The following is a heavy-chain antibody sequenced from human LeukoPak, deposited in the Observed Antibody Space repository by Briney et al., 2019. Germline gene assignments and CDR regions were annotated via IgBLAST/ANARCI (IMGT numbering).Heavy chain of an antibody. CDR1: GFTFSSYA. Sequence: GGSLRLSCAASGFTFSSYAMSWVRQAPGKGLEWVSAISVSGGSTYYADSVKGRFTISRDNSKNTPYLQMNSLRAEDTAVYYCAKPVLGTFGVVITLYYFDYWGQGTLVTVSS. D-gene: IGHD3-3*01. CDR3: AKPVLGTFGVVITLYYFDY. V-gene: IGHV3-23*01. J-gene: IGHJ4*02. CDR2: ISVSGGST.